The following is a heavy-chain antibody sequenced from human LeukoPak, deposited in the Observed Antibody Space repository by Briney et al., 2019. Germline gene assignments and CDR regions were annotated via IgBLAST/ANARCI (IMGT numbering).Heavy chain of an antibody. Sequence: PGGSLRLSCAASGFTFSSYAMSWVRQAPGKGLEWVSAISDRGGSTYYADSVKGRFTISRDNSKNTLFLQMNSLRPEDTAVYFCAKDGVICSSTSCDYYYYMDVWGKGTTVTVSS. J-gene: IGHJ6*03. CDR2: ISDRGGST. V-gene: IGHV3-23*01. CDR1: GFTFSSYA. CDR3: AKDGVICSSTSCDYYYYMDV. D-gene: IGHD2-2*01.